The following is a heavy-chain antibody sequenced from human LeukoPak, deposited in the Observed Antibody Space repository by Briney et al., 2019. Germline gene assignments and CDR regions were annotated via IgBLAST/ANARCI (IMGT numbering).Heavy chain of an antibody. J-gene: IGHJ6*03. CDR3: ARDGGYSSPTGYYYMDV. Sequence: GSSVKVSCKASGGTFSSYAISWVRQAPGQGLEWMGGIIPIFGTANYAQKFQGRVTITTDESTSTAYMELSSLRPEDTAVYYCARDGGYSSPTGYYYMDVWGKGTTVTVSS. V-gene: IGHV1-69*05. CDR2: IIPIFGTA. CDR1: GGTFSSYA. D-gene: IGHD6-13*01.